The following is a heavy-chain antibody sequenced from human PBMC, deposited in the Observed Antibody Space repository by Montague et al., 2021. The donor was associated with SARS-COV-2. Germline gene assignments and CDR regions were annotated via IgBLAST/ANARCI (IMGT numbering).Heavy chain of an antibody. Sequence: SETLSLTCTVSGGSISSSSYYWGWIRQAPGKGLEWIGSIYYSGSTYYNPSLKSRVTISVDTSKNQFSLKLSSVTAADTAVYYCARDPSRQPLLYPIGDYYEGMDVWGQGTTVSVSS. CDR3: ARDPSRQPLLYPIGDYYEGMDV. CDR1: GGSISSSSYY. D-gene: IGHD2-2*02. V-gene: IGHV4-39*07. CDR2: IYYSGST. J-gene: IGHJ6*02.